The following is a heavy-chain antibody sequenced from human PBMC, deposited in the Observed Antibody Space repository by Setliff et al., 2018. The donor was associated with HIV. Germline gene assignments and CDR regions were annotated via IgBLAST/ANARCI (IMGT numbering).Heavy chain of an antibody. CDR2: IYYSGST. CDR1: GGSISSYY. V-gene: IGHV4-59*08. CDR3: ARLCIAAAGTRSIPWYFDL. Sequence: SETLSLTYTVSGGSISSYYWSWIRQPPGKGLEWIGYIYYSGSTNYNPSLKSRVTISVDTSKNQFSLKLSSVTAADTAVYYCARLCIAAAGTRSIPWYFDLWGRGTLVTVSS. J-gene: IGHJ2*01. D-gene: IGHD6-13*01.